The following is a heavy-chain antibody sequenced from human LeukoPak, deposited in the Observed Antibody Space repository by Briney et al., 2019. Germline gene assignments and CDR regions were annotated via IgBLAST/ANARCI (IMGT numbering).Heavy chain of an antibody. J-gene: IGHJ4*02. CDR3: ASRLRLGELSLGD. CDR1: GYTLTELS. CDR2: FDPEDGET. V-gene: IGHV1-24*01. D-gene: IGHD3-16*02. Sequence: GASVKVSCKVSGYTLTELSMHWVRQAPGKGPGWMGGFDPEDGETIYAQKFQGRVTITADESTSTAYMELSSLRSEDTAVYYCASRLRLGELSLGDWGQGTLVTVSS.